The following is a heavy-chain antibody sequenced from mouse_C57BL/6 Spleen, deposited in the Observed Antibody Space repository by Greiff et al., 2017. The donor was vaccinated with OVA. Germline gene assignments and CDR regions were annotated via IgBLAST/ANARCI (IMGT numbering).Heavy chain of an antibody. J-gene: IGHJ1*03. D-gene: IGHD2-5*01. Sequence: VQLQQPGAELVMPGASVKLSCKASGYTFTSYWMHWVKQRPGQGLEWIGEIDPSDSYTNYNQKFKGKSTLTVDKSSSTAYMQLSSLTSEDSAVYYCARGDYYSNPYWYFDVWGTGTTVTVSS. CDR3: ARGDYYSNPYWYFDV. CDR1: GYTFTSYW. CDR2: IDPSDSYT. V-gene: IGHV1-69*01.